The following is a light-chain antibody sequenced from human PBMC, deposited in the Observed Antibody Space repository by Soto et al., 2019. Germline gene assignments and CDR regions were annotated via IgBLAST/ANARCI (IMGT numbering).Light chain of an antibody. CDR2: GAS. V-gene: IGKV3-20*01. CDR1: QSVTTR. CDR3: QQYGGSTRT. Sequence: IVLTQSPGTLSLSPGERATLSCRASQSVTTRLAWYQQKPGQAPRLTIHGASSRATGVPDRITGSGSGTDFTLSISRLEPEDFAVYYCQQYGGSTRTFGQGTKVDIK. J-gene: IGKJ1*01.